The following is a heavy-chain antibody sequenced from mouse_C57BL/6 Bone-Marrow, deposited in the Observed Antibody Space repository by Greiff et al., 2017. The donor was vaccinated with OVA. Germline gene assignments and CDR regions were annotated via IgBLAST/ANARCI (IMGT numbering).Heavy chain of an antibody. CDR1: GYTFTSYW. CDR2: INPSNGGT. D-gene: IGHD2-1*01. J-gene: IGHJ2*01. Sequence: VQLQQPGTELVKPGASVKLSCKASGYTFTSYWMHWVKQRPGQGLEWIGNINPSNGGTNYNEKFKSKATLTVDKSSSTAYMQLSSLTSEDSAVYYCARSPYGNPYYFDYWGQGTTLTVSS. V-gene: IGHV1-53*01. CDR3: ARSPYGNPYYFDY.